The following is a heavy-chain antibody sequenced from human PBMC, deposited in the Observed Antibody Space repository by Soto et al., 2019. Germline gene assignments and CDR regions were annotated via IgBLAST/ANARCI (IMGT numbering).Heavy chain of an antibody. Sequence: NPSETLSLTCAVYGGSFSGYYWSWIRQPPGKGLEWIGEINHSGSTNYNPSLKSRVTISVDTSKNQFSLKLSSVTAADTAVYYCARSGRLWFGELFLRRGYYYGMDVWGQGTTVTVSS. D-gene: IGHD3-10*01. V-gene: IGHV4-34*01. J-gene: IGHJ6*02. CDR2: INHSGST. CDR1: GGSFSGYY. CDR3: ARSGRLWFGELFLRRGYYYGMDV.